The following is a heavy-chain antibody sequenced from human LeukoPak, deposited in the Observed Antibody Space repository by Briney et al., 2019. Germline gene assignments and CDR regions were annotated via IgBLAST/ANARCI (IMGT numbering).Heavy chain of an antibody. Sequence: SETLSLTCTVSGGSVGSGSHYWSWIRQPPGKGLEWIGYIYYSGSTNYNPSLKSRVTISVDRSKNQFSLKLSSVTAADTAVYYCASNSGWYDSGTIDHWGQGTLVTVSS. J-gene: IGHJ4*02. D-gene: IGHD6-19*01. V-gene: IGHV4-61*01. CDR2: IYYSGST. CDR1: GGSVGSGSHY. CDR3: ASNSGWYDSGTIDH.